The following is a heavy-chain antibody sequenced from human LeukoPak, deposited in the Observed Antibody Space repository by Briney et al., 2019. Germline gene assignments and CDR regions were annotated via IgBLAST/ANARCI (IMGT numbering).Heavy chain of an antibody. D-gene: IGHD1-26*01. CDR1: EITFDTYE. J-gene: IGHJ4*01. Sequence: GGSLRLSCKAAEITFDTYEMNWVRQAPGKGLEWVAYISSRSSVIHYADSVKGRFTISRDNAKNSLFLEMNSIRVEDTAMYYCVRDARRGGPRFDYWGLGTLVTVSS. V-gene: IGHV3-48*04. CDR2: ISSRSSVI. CDR3: VRDARRGGPRFDY.